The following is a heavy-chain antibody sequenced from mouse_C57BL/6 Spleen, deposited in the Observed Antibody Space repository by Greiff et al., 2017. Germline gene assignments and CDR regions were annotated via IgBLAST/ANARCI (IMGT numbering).Heavy chain of an antibody. CDR2: IDPSDSDT. CDR1: GYTFTSYW. D-gene: IGHD1-1*01. V-gene: IGHV1-52*01. CDR3: ARPRSSYGSSLGY. J-gene: IGHJ2*01. Sequence: QVQLQQPGAELVRPGSSVKLSCKASGYTFTSYWMHWVKQRPIQGLEWIGNIDPSDSDTHYNQKFKDKATLTVDKSSSTAYMQLSSLTSEDSAVYYCARPRSSYGSSLGYWGQGTTLTVSS.